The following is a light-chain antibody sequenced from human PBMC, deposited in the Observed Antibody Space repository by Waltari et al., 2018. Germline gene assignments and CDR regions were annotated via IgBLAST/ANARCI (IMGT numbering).Light chain of an antibody. V-gene: IGKV3-20*01. CDR1: QSVNRT. CDR2: DAS. J-gene: IGKJ1*01. CDR3: QKYGRLPAT. Sequence: EIVLTPSPGTLSLSPGARATLPCRASQSVNRTLAWYQQKPGQAPRRLIYDASTRATGIADRFSGSGSGTDFSLTISRLEPEDFAVYYCQKYGRLPATFGQGTKVEIK.